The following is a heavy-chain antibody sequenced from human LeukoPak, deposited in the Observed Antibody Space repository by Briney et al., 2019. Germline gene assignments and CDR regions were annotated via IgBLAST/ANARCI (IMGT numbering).Heavy chain of an antibody. D-gene: IGHD3-22*01. Sequence: GGSLRLSCAASGFTFSSYGMHWVRQAPGKGLEWVSAISGSGGSTYYADSVKGRFTISRDNSKNTLYLQMNSLRAEDTAVYYCAKRGGIGYYDSSGYDLYWGQGTLVTVSS. V-gene: IGHV3-23*01. CDR1: GFTFSSYG. CDR2: ISGSGGST. J-gene: IGHJ4*02. CDR3: AKRGGIGYYDSSGYDLY.